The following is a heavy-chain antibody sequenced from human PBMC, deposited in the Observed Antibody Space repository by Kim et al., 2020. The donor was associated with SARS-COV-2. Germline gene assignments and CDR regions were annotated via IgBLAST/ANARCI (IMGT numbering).Heavy chain of an antibody. CDR1: GYTLSNYD. D-gene: IGHD6-13*01. CDR3: ARALAAGTGC. Sequence: ASVKVSCKASGYTLSNYDIHWVRQAPGQGLDWMGGITAATGHAAYSRKFQGRVTITRDTSTNTAYVEFTSLTSEDTAIYFCARALAAGTGCWGQGTLVTVSS. V-gene: IGHV1-3*01. J-gene: IGHJ4*02. CDR2: ITAATGHA.